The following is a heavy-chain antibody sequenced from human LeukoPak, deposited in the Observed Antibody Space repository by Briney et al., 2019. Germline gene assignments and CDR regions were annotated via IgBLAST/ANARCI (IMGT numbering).Heavy chain of an antibody. V-gene: IGHV4-59*12. CDR1: GGSISSYY. J-gene: IGHJ4*02. Sequence: SETLSLTCTVSGGSISSYYWSWIRQPPGKGLEWIGYIYYSGSTYYNPYLKSRVTISVDTSKNQFSLKLSSVTAADTAVYYCARDGRFPPEVLPRYFDYWGQGTLVTVSS. CDR3: ARDGRFPPEVLPRYFDY. D-gene: IGHD1-26*01. CDR2: IYYSGST.